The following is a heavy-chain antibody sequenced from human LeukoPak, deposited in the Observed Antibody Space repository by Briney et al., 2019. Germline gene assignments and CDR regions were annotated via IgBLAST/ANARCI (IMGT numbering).Heavy chain of an antibody. Sequence: SETLSLTCAVYGGSFSGYYWSWIRQPPGKGLEWIGEINHSGSTNYNPSLKSRVTISVDTSKNQFSLKLSSVTAADTAVYYCARSFLAAAGTAWFDPWGQGTLVTVSS. CDR2: INHSGST. CDR1: GGSFSGYY. CDR3: ARSFLAAAGTAWFDP. D-gene: IGHD6-13*01. V-gene: IGHV4-34*01. J-gene: IGHJ5*02.